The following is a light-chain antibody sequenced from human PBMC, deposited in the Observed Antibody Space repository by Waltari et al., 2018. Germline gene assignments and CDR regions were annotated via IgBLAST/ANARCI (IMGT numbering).Light chain of an antibody. J-gene: IGLJ3*02. CDR1: SGHSTYA. Sequence: QLVLTQSPSASASLGASVRLTCTLSSGHSTYAIAWHQQQPEKGPRFLMKLNSGGSHKKGDGIPDRFSCSSSGAERYLTISSLQSEDEADYYCQTWGTGIQVFGGGTKLTVL. CDR2: LNSGGSH. CDR3: QTWGTGIQV. V-gene: IGLV4-69*01.